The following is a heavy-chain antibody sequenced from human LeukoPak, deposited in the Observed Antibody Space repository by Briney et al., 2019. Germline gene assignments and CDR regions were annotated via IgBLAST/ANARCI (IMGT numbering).Heavy chain of an antibody. J-gene: IGHJ5*02. Sequence: SETLSLTCAVSGGSISSSNWWSWVRQPPGKGLEWIGEIYHSGSTNYNPSLKSRVTITVDKSKNQFSLKLSSVTAADTAVYYCARDAACGGDCYRDYWFDPWGQGTLVTVSS. CDR2: IYHSGST. V-gene: IGHV4-4*02. D-gene: IGHD2-21*02. CDR1: GGSISSSNW. CDR3: ARDAACGGDCYRDYWFDP.